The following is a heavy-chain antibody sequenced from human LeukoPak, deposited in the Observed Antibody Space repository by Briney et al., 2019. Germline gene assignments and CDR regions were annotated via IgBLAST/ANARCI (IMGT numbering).Heavy chain of an antibody. CDR1: GFTFSSYE. CDR2: INSNGRTT. J-gene: IGHJ4*02. V-gene: IGHV3-48*03. D-gene: IGHD3-22*01. CDR3: ARDSQWLPDY. Sequence: GGSLRLSCAASGFTFSSYEMDWVRKAPGKGLEWGSYINSNGRTTYYADSVKGRFTISRDNAKTSVYLQMDSLRAEDTAVYFCARDSQWLPDYWGQGTLVTVSS.